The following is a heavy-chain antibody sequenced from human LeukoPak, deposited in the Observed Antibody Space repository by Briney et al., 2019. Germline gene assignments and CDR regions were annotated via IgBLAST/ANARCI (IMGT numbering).Heavy chain of an antibody. CDR1: GFTFISYG. J-gene: IGHJ4*02. CDR3: AKDGGTHFDH. V-gene: IGHV3-30*18. D-gene: IGHD1-26*01. Sequence: PGGSLRLSCAASGFTFISYGMHWVRQTPGKGLEWVAVISFDGSNKYYADSVKGRFTISRDNSRNTLYLQMNTLRADDTAVYYCAKDGGTHFDHWGQGTLVTVSS. CDR2: ISFDGSNK.